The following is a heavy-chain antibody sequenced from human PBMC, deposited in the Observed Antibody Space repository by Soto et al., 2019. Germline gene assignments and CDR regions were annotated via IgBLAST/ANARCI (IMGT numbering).Heavy chain of an antibody. J-gene: IGHJ4*02. CDR3: ARGLFGAYGQDY. V-gene: IGHV3-23*01. D-gene: IGHD3-3*01. CDR2: ISGSGATT. Sequence: EVQLLESGGGLVQPGGSLRLSCAASGFTFFNYAMSWVRQAPGMRLDWVSSISGSGATTYYADSVKGRFTISRDNSKNTLYLQMNSLRADDTAVYYCARGLFGAYGQDYWGQGTLVTVSS. CDR1: GFTFFNYA.